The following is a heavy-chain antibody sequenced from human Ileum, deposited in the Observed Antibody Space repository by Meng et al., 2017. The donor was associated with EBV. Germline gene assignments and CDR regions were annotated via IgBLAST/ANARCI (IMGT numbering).Heavy chain of an antibody. D-gene: IGHD5-24*01. CDR3: ATQESRDGHNPY. J-gene: IGHJ4*02. Sequence: QVQLQESGPGLVKPSGXLSLTCVVSGGSISSSYWWTWVRQSPGKGLEWIGEMYHSGTTNYNPSLKSRVTISMGKSNNQLSLKLNSVTAADTAVYYCATQESRDGHNPYWGQGTLVTVSS. CDR1: GGSISSSYW. CDR2: MYHSGTT. V-gene: IGHV4-4*02.